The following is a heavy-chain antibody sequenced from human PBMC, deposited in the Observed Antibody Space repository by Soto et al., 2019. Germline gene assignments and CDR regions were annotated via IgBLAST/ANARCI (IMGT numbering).Heavy chain of an antibody. CDR3: ARNGGGAAIGSGWFDP. J-gene: IGHJ5*02. V-gene: IGHV1-69*01. D-gene: IGHD6-13*01. CDR2: IIPLFRTA. Sequence: QVQLVQSGAEVKKPGSSVKVSCKASGGNFSTSAISWVRQAPGQGLEWMGGIIPLFRTANYAQRFQGRVTIPADDSTSTGFLELSSPRSEDTAVYYCARNGGGAAIGSGWFDPWGQGTLVTVSS. CDR1: GGNFSTSA.